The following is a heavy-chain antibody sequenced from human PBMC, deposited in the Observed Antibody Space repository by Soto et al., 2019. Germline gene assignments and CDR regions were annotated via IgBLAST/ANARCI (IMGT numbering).Heavy chain of an antibody. V-gene: IGHV4-30-4*01. J-gene: IGHJ4*02. Sequence: SETLSLTCTVSGGSINSDHYYWSWLRQPPGKGLEWLGYISYSGSTYYNPSLKSRIVISVDTSKNQFSLKLISVTAADTAVYYCARAYDFWNGYYSAQYYFDFWGQGTLVNVSS. CDR3: ARAYDFWNGYYSAQYYFDF. CDR2: ISYSGST. D-gene: IGHD3-3*01. CDR1: GGSINSDHYY.